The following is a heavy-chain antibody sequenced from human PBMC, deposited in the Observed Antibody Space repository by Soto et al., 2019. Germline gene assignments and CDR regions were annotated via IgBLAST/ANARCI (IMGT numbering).Heavy chain of an antibody. D-gene: IGHD3-3*01. Sequence: SETLSLTCTVSGGSISSYYWSWIRQPPGKGLEWIGYIYYSGSTNYNPSLKSRVTISVDTSKNQFSLKLSSVTAADTAVYYCSSTFWSGYYRRVSDDRFDPWGQGTLVTVSS. CDR2: IYYSGST. CDR3: SSTFWSGYYRRVSDDRFDP. J-gene: IGHJ5*02. CDR1: GGSISSYY. V-gene: IGHV4-59*01.